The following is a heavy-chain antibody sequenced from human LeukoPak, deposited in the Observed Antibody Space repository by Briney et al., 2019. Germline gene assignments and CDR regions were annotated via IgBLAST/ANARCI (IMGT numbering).Heavy chain of an antibody. CDR1: GYTFTSYY. Sequence: ASVKVSCKASGYTFTSYYMHWVRQAPGQGLEWMGIINPSGGSTSYAQKFQGRVTMTRDTSTSTVYMELSSLRSEDTAVYYCARDFLTSSEIVATIHAPHYYYYYGMDVWGQGTTVTVSS. V-gene: IGHV1-46*01. CDR2: INPSGGST. CDR3: ARDFLTSSEIVATIHAPHYYYYYGMDV. J-gene: IGHJ6*02. D-gene: IGHD5-12*01.